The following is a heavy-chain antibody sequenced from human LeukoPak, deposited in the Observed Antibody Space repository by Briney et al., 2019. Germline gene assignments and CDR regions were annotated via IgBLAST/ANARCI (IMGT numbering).Heavy chain of an antibody. CDR1: GFTFSDYY. CDR2: IKQEGSEK. CDR3: ARDCHRIPGNTSCNSY. V-gene: IGHV3-7*01. Sequence: GGSLRLSCAASGFTFSDYYMSWVRRAPGKGLEWVANIKQEGSEKYYVDSVKGRFTISRDNAKNSLYLQMNSLRAEDTAVYYCARDCHRIPGNTSCNSYWGQGTLVTVSS. D-gene: IGHD2-2*01. J-gene: IGHJ4*02.